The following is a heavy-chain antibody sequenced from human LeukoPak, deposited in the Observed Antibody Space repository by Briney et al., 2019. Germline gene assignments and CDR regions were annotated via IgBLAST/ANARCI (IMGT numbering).Heavy chain of an antibody. CDR2: ISGSGGST. CDR1: GFTFSTHD. CDR3: AIPRGACSGGSCTTHDAFDI. D-gene: IGHD2-15*01. V-gene: IGHV3-23*01. J-gene: IGHJ3*02. Sequence: GGSLRLSCAASGFTFSTHDVNWVRQAPGKGLEWVSAISGSGGSTYYADSVKGRFTISRDNSKNTLYLQMNSLRAEDTAVYYCAIPRGACSGGSCTTHDAFDIWGQGTMVTVSS.